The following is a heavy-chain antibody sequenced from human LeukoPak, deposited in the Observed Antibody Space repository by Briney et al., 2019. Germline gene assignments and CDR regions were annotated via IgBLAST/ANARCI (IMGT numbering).Heavy chain of an antibody. CDR3: VKDPDPRYCSSTSCSPI. CDR2: IAGGGSST. J-gene: IGHJ3*02. D-gene: IGHD2-2*01. CDR1: GFTVSFYA. Sequence: PGGSLRLSCAASGFTVSFYAMSWVRQAPGKGLEWVSVIAGGGSSTYYADSVKGRFTISRDNSKNTLYLQMNSLRVEDTAVYYCVKDPDPRYCSSTSCSPIWGQGTMVTVFS. V-gene: IGHV3-23*01.